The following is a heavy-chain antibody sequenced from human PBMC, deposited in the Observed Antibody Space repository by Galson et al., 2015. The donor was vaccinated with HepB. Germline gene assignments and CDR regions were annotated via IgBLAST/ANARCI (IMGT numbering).Heavy chain of an antibody. CDR1: GFTFVNYW. J-gene: IGHJ3*02. D-gene: IGHD2-2*01. V-gene: IGHV3-74*01. CDR2: INGDGTNA. CDR3: ARVRGRYQYDAFDM. Sequence: SLRLSCAASGFTFVNYWIHWVRQAPGKGPVWVSRINGDGTNATYADSVKGRFTISRDNAKNTLYLQMNSLRAEDTAVYYCARVRGRYQYDAFDMWGQGTMVTVPS.